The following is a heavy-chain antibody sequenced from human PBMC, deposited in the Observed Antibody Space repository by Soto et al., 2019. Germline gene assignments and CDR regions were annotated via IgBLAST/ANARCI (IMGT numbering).Heavy chain of an antibody. Sequence: GASVKVSCKASGYSLTDYHIHWVRQASGQGLEWLGRINPKSGGTSTAQKFQGWVTMTTDTSISTASMELTRLTSDDTAIYYCARGDSTDCSNGVCSFFYNHDMDVWGQGTTVTVS. CDR2: INPKSGGT. D-gene: IGHD2-8*01. V-gene: IGHV1-2*04. J-gene: IGHJ6*02. CDR3: ARGDSTDCSNGVCSFFYNHDMDV. CDR1: GYSLTDYH.